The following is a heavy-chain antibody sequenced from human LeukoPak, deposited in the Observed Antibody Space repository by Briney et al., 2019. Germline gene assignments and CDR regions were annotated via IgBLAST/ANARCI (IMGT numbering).Heavy chain of an antibody. CDR1: GYSFTSYW. V-gene: IGHV5-51*01. CDR3: AGNSGWYGPDVYYFDY. CDR2: IYPGDSDT. J-gene: IGHJ4*02. Sequence: GESLKISCKGSGYSFTSYWIGWVRQMPGKGLEWMGIIYPGDSDTRYSPSFQGQVTISADKSISTAYLQWSSLKASDTAMYYCAGNSGWYGPDVYYFDYWGQGTLVTVSS. D-gene: IGHD6-19*01.